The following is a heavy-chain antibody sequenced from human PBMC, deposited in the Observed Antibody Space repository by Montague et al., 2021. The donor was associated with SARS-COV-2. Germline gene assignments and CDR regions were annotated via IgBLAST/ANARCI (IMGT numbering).Heavy chain of an antibody. CDR2: IDWDDDK. Sequence: PALVKPTQTLTLTCSFSGFSLSTKGMCVNWIRQPPGKALEWLALIDWDDDKYYSPSLETRLTISRDTSKNQVVLTMTNMDPADTAVYFCARGGATYYYDTSGYVNAFDTWGQGTMVTVSS. CDR3: ARGGATYYYDTSGYVNAFDT. J-gene: IGHJ3*02. D-gene: IGHD3-22*01. CDR1: GFSLSTKGMC. V-gene: IGHV2-70*02.